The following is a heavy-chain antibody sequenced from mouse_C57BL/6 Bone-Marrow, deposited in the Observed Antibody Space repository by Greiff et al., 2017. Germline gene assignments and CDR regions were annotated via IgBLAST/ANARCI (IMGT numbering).Heavy chain of an antibody. J-gene: IGHJ4*01. D-gene: IGHD1-1*01. CDR3: AKRNYDGSSYAMDC. CDR1: GFSLTSYG. V-gene: IGHV2-9*01. CDR2: IWGGGST. Sequence: VMLVESGPGLVAPSQSLSITCTVSGFSLTSYGVDWVRQPPGKGLEWLGVIWGGGSTNYNSALMSRLGISKDNSKSQVFLKRNGLQTDDTAMYYCAKRNYDGSSYAMDCWGQGTSVTVSS.